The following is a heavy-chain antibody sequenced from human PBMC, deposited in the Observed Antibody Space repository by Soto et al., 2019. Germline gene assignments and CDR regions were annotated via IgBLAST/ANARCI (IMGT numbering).Heavy chain of an antibody. CDR1: GVTSTTYS. CDR3: TRDDSFASDI. V-gene: IGHV3-48*01. J-gene: IGHJ3*02. CDR2: IRGTT. D-gene: IGHD2-21*01. Sequence: EVQLVESGGGLVQPGGSLRLSCAASGVTSTTYSINWFRQAPAKRLEWVSYIRGTTHYAESVKGRFTIYRDNASSLLYLQMTRLRAEDTGVYNCTRDDSFASDIWGQATMVTV.